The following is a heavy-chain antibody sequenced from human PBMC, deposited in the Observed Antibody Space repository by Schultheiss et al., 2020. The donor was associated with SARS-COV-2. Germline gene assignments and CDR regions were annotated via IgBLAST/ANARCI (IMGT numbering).Heavy chain of an antibody. CDR2: ISGSGGTT. J-gene: IGHJ6*02. D-gene: IGHD6-6*01. CDR1: GFTFSDHY. V-gene: IGHV3-69-1*01. Sequence: GGSLRLSCAASGFTFSDHYMDWVRQAPGKGLEWVSAISGSGGTTYYADSVKGRFTISRDNAKNSLYLQMNSLRAEDTAVYYCARAGQLALRSMDVWGQGTTVTVSS. CDR3: ARAGQLALRSMDV.